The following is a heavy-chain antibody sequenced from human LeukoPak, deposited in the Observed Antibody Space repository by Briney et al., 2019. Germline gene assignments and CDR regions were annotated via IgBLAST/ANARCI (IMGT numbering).Heavy chain of an antibody. Sequence: GGSLRLSCAASGFTFSSYAMHWVRQAPGKGLEYVSAISSNGGSTYYANSVKGRFTISRDNSKNTLYLQMGSLRAEDTAVYYCAKYAQGIAAAGTALDYWGQGTLVTVSS. CDR1: GFTFSSYA. D-gene: IGHD6-13*01. CDR3: AKYAQGIAAAGTALDY. J-gene: IGHJ4*02. CDR2: ISSNGGST. V-gene: IGHV3-64*01.